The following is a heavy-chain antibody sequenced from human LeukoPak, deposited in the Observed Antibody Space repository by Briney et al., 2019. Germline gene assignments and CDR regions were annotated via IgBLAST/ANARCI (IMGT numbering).Heavy chain of an antibody. V-gene: IGHV1-69*13. CDR3: VRPLTTSSSGWDDAFDV. CDR1: GGTFSGYA. Sequence: AASVKVSCKTSGGTFSGYAISWVRQVPGQGLQWMGGVSPIFGTASYGPNFQGRVTIAADESATTTYMELSSLKSEDTAVYYCVRPLTTSSSGWDDAFDVWGQGTMVTVSS. CDR2: VSPIFGTA. J-gene: IGHJ3*01. D-gene: IGHD2/OR15-2a*01.